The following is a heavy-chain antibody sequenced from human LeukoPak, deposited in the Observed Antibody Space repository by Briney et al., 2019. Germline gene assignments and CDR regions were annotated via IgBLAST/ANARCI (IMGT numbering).Heavy chain of an antibody. Sequence: ASVKVSCKASGYTFTDHYIHWVRQAPGQGLEWMGWINPNSGGTNYAQKFQGRVTMTRDTSISTAYMELSRLRSDDTAVYYCARDWGGYYGSGSYYFDYWGQGTLVTVSS. D-gene: IGHD3-10*01. V-gene: IGHV1-2*02. CDR3: ARDWGGYYGSGSYYFDY. CDR2: INPNSGGT. J-gene: IGHJ4*02. CDR1: GYTFTDHY.